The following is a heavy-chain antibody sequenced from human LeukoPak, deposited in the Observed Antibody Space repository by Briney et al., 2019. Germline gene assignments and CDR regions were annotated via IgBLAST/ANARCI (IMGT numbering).Heavy chain of an antibody. V-gene: IGHV3-66*01. CDR3: ASPGISGYFFDY. D-gene: IGHD3-22*01. CDR2: IYSGDT. Sequence: GGSPRLSCAASGFTVSSNYMSWVRQAPGKGLEWVSLIYSGDTYYADSVKGRFTISRDNSKNTLNLQMNSLRAEDTAVYYCASPGISGYFFDYWGQGTLVTVSS. J-gene: IGHJ4*02. CDR1: GFTVSSNY.